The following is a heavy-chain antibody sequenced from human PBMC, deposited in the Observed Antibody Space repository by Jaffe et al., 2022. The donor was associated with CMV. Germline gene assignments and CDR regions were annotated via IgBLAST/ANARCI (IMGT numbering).Heavy chain of an antibody. D-gene: IGHD2-21*02. CDR2: INAGNGNT. Sequence: QVQLVQSGAEVKKPGASVKVSCKASGYTFTSYAMHWVRQAPGQRLEWMGWINAGNGNTKYSQKFQGRVTITRDTSASTAYMELSSLRSEDTAVYYCARDQAYCGGDCYSGPDQYYYYYYMDVWGKGTTVTVSS. V-gene: IGHV1-3*01. J-gene: IGHJ6*03. CDR1: GYTFTSYA. CDR3: ARDQAYCGGDCYSGPDQYYYYYYMDV.